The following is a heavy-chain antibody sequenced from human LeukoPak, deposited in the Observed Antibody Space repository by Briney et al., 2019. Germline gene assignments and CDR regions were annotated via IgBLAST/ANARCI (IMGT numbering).Heavy chain of an antibody. CDR3: AKSGYNRFDY. V-gene: IGHV3-74*01. D-gene: IGHD5-24*01. Sequence: GGSLRLSCAASGFTLRSYWMHWVRQAPGKGLMWVSRINTDGSSTTYADSVKGRFTISRDNSKNTLYLQMNSLRAEDTAVYYCAKSGYNRFDYWGQGTLVTVSS. CDR2: INTDGSST. CDR1: GFTLRSYW. J-gene: IGHJ4*02.